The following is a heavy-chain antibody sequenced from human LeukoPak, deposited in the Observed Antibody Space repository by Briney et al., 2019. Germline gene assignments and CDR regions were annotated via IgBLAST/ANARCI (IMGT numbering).Heavy chain of an antibody. V-gene: IGHV3-23*01. Sequence: GGSLRLSCAASGFTFSSYAMSWVRQAPGKGLEWVSAISAGGGSTYYADSVKGRFTISRDNSKNTVYLQMNSPRAEDTAVYYCAKEPRVATIEIFDYWGQGTLVAVSS. CDR1: GFTFSSYA. CDR3: AKEPRVATIEIFDY. J-gene: IGHJ4*02. D-gene: IGHD5-12*01. CDR2: ISAGGGST.